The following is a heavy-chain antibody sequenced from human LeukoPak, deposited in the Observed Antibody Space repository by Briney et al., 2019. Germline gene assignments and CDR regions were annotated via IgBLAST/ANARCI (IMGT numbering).Heavy chain of an antibody. J-gene: IGHJ4*02. V-gene: IGHV3-66*04. CDR1: GFTFSNCA. CDR2: IYSGGST. Sequence: GGSLRLSCVASGFTFSNCAMSWVRQAPGKGLEWVSIIYSGGSTYYADSVKGRFTISRDNSKNTLYLQMNSLRAEDTAVYYCARRGYGDYAPFDYWGQGTLVTVSS. D-gene: IGHD4-17*01. CDR3: ARRGYGDYAPFDY.